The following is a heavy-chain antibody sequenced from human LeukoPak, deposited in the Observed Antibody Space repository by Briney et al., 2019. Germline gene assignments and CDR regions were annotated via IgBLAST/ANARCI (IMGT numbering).Heavy chain of an antibody. CDR3: ARDPGVVAFHYFDF. CDR2: MGGRGGST. CDR1: GFTFSSHA. J-gene: IGHJ4*02. D-gene: IGHD3-3*01. V-gene: IGHV3-23*01. Sequence: GGSLRLSCVASGFTFSSHAMAWVRQAPGKGLEWVSAMGGRGGSTYYADSVKGRFTVSRDNSKNTLYLQMNSLRAEDTALYYCARDPGVVAFHYFDFWGQGTLVTVSS.